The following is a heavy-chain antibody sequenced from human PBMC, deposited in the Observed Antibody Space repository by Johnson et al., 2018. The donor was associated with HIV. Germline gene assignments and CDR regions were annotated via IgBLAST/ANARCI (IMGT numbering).Heavy chain of an antibody. CDR1: GFTVSSNY. CDR2: IYSGGNT. J-gene: IGHJ3*02. D-gene: IGHD4-23*01. V-gene: IGHV3-66*01. Sequence: VQLVESGGGLVQPGGSLRLSCAASGFTVSSNYMSWVRQAPGQGLEWVSVIYSGGNTYYADSVKGRFTISRDNSNNTLYLQMNSLIADDTAVYYCAREDYGGKLGAFDIWGQGTMVIVSS. CDR3: AREDYGGKLGAFDI.